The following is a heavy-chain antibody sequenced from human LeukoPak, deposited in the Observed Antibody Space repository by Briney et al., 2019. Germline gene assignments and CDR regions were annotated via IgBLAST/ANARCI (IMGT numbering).Heavy chain of an antibody. D-gene: IGHD2-8*01. J-gene: IGHJ4*02. CDR2: IYPGDSDT. Sequence: GESLKISCKGSGCSFTSYWIGWVRQMAGKGLEWMGIIYPGDSDTRYSPSFQGQVTISVDKSISTAYLQWTSLKASDTAMYYCARRGTTDGDCYDYWGQGTLVTVSS. V-gene: IGHV5-51*01. CDR3: ARRGTTDGDCYDY. CDR1: GCSFTSYW.